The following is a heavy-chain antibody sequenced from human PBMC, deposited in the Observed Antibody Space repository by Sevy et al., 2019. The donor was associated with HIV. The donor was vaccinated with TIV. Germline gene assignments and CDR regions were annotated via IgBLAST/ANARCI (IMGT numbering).Heavy chain of an antibody. J-gene: IGHJ6*02. CDR1: GFTFSDHY. CDR3: AKERGGSYIPYFYGMDV. CDR2: ISGSGSSI. D-gene: IGHD1-26*01. V-gene: IGHV3-11*04. Sequence: GGSLRLSCVASGFTFSDHYMSWIRQAPGKGLEWVSDISGSGSSIDYSDSVKGRFTISRDNAKNSLYLQMNSLRVEDTAVYYCAKERGGSYIPYFYGMDVWGQGTAVTVSS.